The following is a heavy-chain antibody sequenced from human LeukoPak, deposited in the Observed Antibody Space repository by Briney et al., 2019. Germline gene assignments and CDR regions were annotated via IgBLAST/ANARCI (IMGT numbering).Heavy chain of an antibody. V-gene: IGHV4-59*01. CDR3: ARAGVSSGYWSL. CDR1: GGSISSYY. Sequence: SETQSLTCTVSGGSISSYYWSWLRQPPGKGLEWVGYIYYSGSTNYNPSLKSRVTISVDTSKNQFSLKLTSLTAADTAVYYCARAGVSSGYWSLWGQGTLVTVSS. J-gene: IGHJ4*02. D-gene: IGHD3-22*01. CDR2: IYYSGST.